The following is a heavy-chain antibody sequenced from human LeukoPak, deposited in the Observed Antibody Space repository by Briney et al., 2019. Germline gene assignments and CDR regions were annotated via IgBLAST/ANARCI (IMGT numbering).Heavy chain of an antibody. D-gene: IGHD1-26*01. J-gene: IGHJ4*02. CDR3: ARRGGSGRAFDY. CDR1: GASISGGTYY. CDR2: ICYTGST. Sequence: TPSETLSLTCSVSGASISGGTYYWGWIRQPPGKGLEWIGSICYTGSTYDNPSLKSRVTISVDTSKNQFSLKLSSVTAADTAAYYCARRGGSGRAFDYWGQGTLVTVSS. V-gene: IGHV4-39*01.